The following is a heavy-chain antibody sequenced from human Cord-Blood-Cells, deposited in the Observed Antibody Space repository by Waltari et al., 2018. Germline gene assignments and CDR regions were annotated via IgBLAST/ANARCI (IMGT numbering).Heavy chain of an antibody. CDR3: ARAGYRDYSKIFDY. D-gene: IGHD4-4*01. Sequence: QVQLQQWGAGLLKPSETLSLTCAVYGGSFSGYYWRWLRQPPGKGLEWIGEINHSGSTNYNPSLKSRVTISVDTSKNQFSLKLSSVTAADTAVYYCARAGYRDYSKIFDYWGQGTLVTVSS. V-gene: IGHV4-34*01. CDR2: INHSGST. J-gene: IGHJ4*02. CDR1: GGSFSGYY.